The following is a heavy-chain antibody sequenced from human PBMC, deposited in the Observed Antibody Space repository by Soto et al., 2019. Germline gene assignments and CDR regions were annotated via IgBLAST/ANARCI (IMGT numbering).Heavy chain of an antibody. D-gene: IGHD3-10*01. CDR3: ATNYSSGSAHFDY. J-gene: IGHJ4*02. Sequence: QVQLVQSGAEVKKPGSSVKVSCTASGGTFNFYSISWVRQAPGQGLEWVGRVIPMVGMSEYAQKFQGRVTITSDKSTSTAYMNLRSLRSEDTAVYYCATNYSSGSAHFDYWGQATLATVSS. V-gene: IGHV1-69*02. CDR1: GGTFNFYS. CDR2: VIPMVGMS.